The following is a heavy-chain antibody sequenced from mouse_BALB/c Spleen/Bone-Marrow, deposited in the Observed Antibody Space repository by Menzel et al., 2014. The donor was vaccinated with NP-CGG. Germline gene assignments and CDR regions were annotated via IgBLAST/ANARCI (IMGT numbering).Heavy chain of an antibody. V-gene: IGHV10-1*02. J-gene: IGHJ4*01. CDR3: VRHGYGNYGAMDY. CDR2: IRSKSNNYAT. CDR1: GFTFNTYA. Sequence: EVKVVESGGGLVQPKGSLKLSCAASGFTFNTYAMNWVRQAPGKGLEWVARIRSKSNNYATYHADSVKDRFTISRDDSQSMLYLQMNNLETEDTAMYYCVRHGYGNYGAMDYWGQGTSVTVSS. D-gene: IGHD2-10*02.